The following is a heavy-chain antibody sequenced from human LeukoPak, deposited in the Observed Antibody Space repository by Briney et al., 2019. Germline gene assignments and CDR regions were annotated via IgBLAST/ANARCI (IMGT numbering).Heavy chain of an antibody. CDR1: GGTFSSYA. CDR2: FDPEDGET. J-gene: IGHJ4*02. CDR3: ATAPPEYSSSSGDY. D-gene: IGHD6-6*01. V-gene: IGHV1-24*01. Sequence: ASVKVSCKASGGTFSSYAISWVRQAPGQGLEWMGGFDPEDGETIYAQKFQGRVTMTEDTSTDTAYMELSSLRSDDTAVYYCATAPPEYSSSSGDYWGQGTLVTVSS.